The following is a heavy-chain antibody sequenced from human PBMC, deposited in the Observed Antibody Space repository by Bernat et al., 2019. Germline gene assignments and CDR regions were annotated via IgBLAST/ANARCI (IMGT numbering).Heavy chain of an antibody. CDR2: ISGDGGST. CDR3: AKDKARATAIEFDY. CDR1: GFTFDDYV. V-gene: IGHV3-43*02. D-gene: IGHD2-21*02. Sequence: EVQLVESGGGVVQPGGSLRLSCAASGFTFDDYVMHWVRQAPGKGMEWVSLISGDGGSTYYAESVKGRFTISRDNSKNSLYLQMNSLRTEDTALYYCAKDKARATAIEFDYWGQGTLVTVSS. J-gene: IGHJ4*02.